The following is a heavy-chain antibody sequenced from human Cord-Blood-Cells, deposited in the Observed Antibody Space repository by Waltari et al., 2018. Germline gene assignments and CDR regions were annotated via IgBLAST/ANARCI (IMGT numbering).Heavy chain of an antibody. CDR2: MNPNRGNT. Sequence: TVQGLEWMGWMNPNRGNTGYAQKFQGRVTITRNTSISTAYMELSSLRSEETAVYYCARVRDDILTGYYNDYWGQGTLVTVSS. D-gene: IGHD3-9*01. J-gene: IGHJ4*02. V-gene: IGHV1-8*03. CDR3: ARVRDDILTGYYNDY.